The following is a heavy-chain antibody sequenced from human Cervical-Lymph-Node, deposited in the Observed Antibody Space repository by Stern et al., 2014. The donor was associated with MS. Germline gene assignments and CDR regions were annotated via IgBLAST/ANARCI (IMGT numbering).Heavy chain of an antibody. CDR1: GGSFKSYA. J-gene: IGHJ5*02. Sequence: VQLVESGAEVKKPGSSVRVSCKASGGSFKSYAFNWLRQAPGQGLEWMGDLVPMFAQANYAQKFQGRVTVTADEATNTVYMELSFLTSEDTAVYYCARERSIHYPAFAPWGQGTLVTVSS. D-gene: IGHD1-26*01. V-gene: IGHV1-69*01. CDR2: LVPMFAQA. CDR3: ARERSIHYPAFAP.